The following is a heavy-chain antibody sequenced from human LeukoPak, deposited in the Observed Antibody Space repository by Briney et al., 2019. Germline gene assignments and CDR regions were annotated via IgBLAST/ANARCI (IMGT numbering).Heavy chain of an antibody. V-gene: IGHV4-39*01. CDR2: IYYSESA. CDR1: GGSIFTTSYY. J-gene: IGHJ4*02. Sequence: SETLSLTCTVAGGSIFTTSYYWDWIRQSPGKGLEWIGSIYYSESAYHSPSLKSRLTVSVDTSKNQFSLRLTSVTAEDTAVYYCARRVAVAGRNHFDDWGQGTLVTVSS. CDR3: ARRVAVAGRNHFDD. D-gene: IGHD6-19*01.